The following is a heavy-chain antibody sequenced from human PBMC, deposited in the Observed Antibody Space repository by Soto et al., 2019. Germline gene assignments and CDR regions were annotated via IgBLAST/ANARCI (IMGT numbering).Heavy chain of an antibody. CDR2: ISYDGSNK. V-gene: IGHV3-30-3*01. CDR3: ARDRLRYNWNDFPYYYYGMDV. D-gene: IGHD1-1*01. J-gene: IGHJ6*02. CDR1: GFTFSSYA. Sequence: VPLVESGGGVVQPGRSLRLSCAASGFTFSSYAMHWGRQAPGKGLEWVAVISYDGSNKYYADSVKGRFTISRDNSKNTLYLQMNSLRAEDTAVYYCARDRLRYNWNDFPYYYYGMDVWGQGTTVTVYS.